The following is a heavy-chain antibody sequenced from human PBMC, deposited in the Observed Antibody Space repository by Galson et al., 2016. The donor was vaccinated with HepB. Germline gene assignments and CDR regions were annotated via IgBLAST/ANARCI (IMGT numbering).Heavy chain of an antibody. CDR1: GFTFSSYA. V-gene: IGHV3-23*01. CDR3: PKAGVTGTNRYFDY. D-gene: IGHD1-20*01. J-gene: IGHJ4*02. CDR2: ISGSGATT. Sequence: SLRLSCAASGFTFSSYAMNWVRQAPGRGLEWGSSISGSGATTYYADAVKGRFTISRDNSKNTLYLQMNSLRAEVTAVYSCPKAGVTGTNRYFDYWGQGTLVTVSS.